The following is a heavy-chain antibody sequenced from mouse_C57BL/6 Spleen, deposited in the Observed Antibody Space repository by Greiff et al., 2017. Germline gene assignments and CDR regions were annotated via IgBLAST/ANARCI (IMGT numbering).Heavy chain of an antibody. CDR1: GYTFTSYW. CDR3: AREVTTVVATGYFDV. CDR2: INPSNGGT. Sequence: VQLQQSGTELVKPGASVKLSCKASGYTFTSYWMHWVKQRPGQGLEWIGNINPSNGGTNYNEKFKSKATLTVDKSSSTAYMQLRSLTSEDSAVYDCAREVTTVVATGYFDVWGTGTTVTVSS. J-gene: IGHJ1*03. D-gene: IGHD1-1*01. V-gene: IGHV1-53*01.